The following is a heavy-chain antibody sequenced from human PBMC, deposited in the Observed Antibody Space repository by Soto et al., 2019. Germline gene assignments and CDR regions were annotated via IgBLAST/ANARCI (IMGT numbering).Heavy chain of an antibody. Sequence: QVQLQQWGAGLLKPSETLSLTCAVYGGSFSGYYWNWIRQPPGKGLEWIGEINDSGSTNYNPSLKSRVTISLDTSKNQFSLKLSSGTAADTAVYYCGRGVYCSSTSCYWGMDVWGQGTTVTVSS. CDR1: GGSFSGYY. CDR3: GRGVYCSSTSCYWGMDV. J-gene: IGHJ6*02. V-gene: IGHV4-34*01. D-gene: IGHD2-2*01. CDR2: INDSGST.